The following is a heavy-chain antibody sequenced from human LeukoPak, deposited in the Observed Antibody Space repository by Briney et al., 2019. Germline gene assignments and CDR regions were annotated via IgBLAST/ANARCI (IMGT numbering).Heavy chain of an antibody. CDR1: GYSISSGYF. D-gene: IGHD1-26*01. J-gene: IGHJ5*02. Sequence: SETLSLTCTVSGYSISSGYFWGWMRQPPGKGLEWIGRIYTSGSTNYNPSLKSRVTMSVDTSKNQFSLKLSSVTAADTAVYYCARDPGAARPYNWFDPWGQGTLVTVSS. CDR2: IYTSGST. V-gene: IGHV4-38-2*02. CDR3: ARDPGAARPYNWFDP.